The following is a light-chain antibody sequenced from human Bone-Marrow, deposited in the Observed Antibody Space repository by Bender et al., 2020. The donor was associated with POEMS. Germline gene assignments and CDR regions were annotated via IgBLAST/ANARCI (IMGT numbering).Light chain of an antibody. J-gene: IGLJ3*02. CDR1: GSNIGGYP. CDR2: TNN. CDR3: CSYAGSGFSWW. Sequence: QSVLTQPPSVSGTPGQRVTISCSGSGSNIGGYPVNWYQQLPGTAPRLLIYTNNERPSGVPDRFFGSKSGNTASLTISGLQPEDEAAYYCCSYAGSGFSWWFGGGTEVTVL. V-gene: IGLV1-44*01.